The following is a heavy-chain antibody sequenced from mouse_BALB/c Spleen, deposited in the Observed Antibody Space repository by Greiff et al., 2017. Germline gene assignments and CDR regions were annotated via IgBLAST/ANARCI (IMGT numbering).Heavy chain of an antibody. CDR3: ARNPYYYGSSLYAMDY. Sequence: QVQLQQSGPGLVQPSQSLSITCTVSGFSLTSYGVHWVRQSPGKGLEWLGVIWSGGSTDYNAAFISRLSISKDNSKSQVFFKMNSLQADDTAIYYCARNPYYYGSSLYAMDYWGQGTSVTVSS. J-gene: IGHJ4*01. CDR2: IWSGGST. D-gene: IGHD1-1*01. CDR1: GFSLTSYG. V-gene: IGHV2-4-1*01.